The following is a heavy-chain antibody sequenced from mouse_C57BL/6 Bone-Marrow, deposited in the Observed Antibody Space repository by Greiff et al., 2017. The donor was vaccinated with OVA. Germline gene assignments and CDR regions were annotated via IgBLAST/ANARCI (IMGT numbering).Heavy chain of an antibody. CDR1: GFSLTSYA. CDR2: IWTGGGT. Sequence: VQLVESGPGLVAPSQSLSITCTVSGFSLTSYAISWVRQPPGKGLEWLGVIWTGGGTNYNSALISRLSISKDNSKSQVFLKMNSLQTDDTARYYCARNTDYYGYVGYWYFDVWGTGTTVTVSA. CDR3: ARNTDYYGYVGYWYFDV. D-gene: IGHD2-2*01. J-gene: IGHJ1*03. V-gene: IGHV2-9-1*01.